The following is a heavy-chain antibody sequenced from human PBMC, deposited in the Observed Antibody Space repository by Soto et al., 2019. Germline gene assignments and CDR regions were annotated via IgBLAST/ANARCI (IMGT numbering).Heavy chain of an antibody. Sequence: GGSLRLSCAASGFTFSSYAMTWVRQSPGKGLEWVSSIGSHAGGTYYADSVKGRFAISRDNSKNMLYLQMNSLRVEDTAVYYCAGLDYSSSRYWGRGTLVTVS. J-gene: IGHJ4*02. D-gene: IGHD6-13*01. CDR1: GFTFSSYA. CDR2: IGSHAGGT. CDR3: AGLDYSSSRY. V-gene: IGHV3-23*01.